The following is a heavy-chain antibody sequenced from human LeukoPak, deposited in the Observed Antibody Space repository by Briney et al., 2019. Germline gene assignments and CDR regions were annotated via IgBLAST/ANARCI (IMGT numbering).Heavy chain of an antibody. J-gene: IGHJ5*02. CDR2: IYPADSDI. D-gene: IGHD2-15*01. CDR3: ARQEYCSGGSCYTWFDP. V-gene: IGHV5-51*01. Sequence: GESLKVSCKGSGYSINNYWIGWVRQMPGKGLEWMGIIYPADSDIRYSPSFQGQVTISADKSISTAYLQWSSLKASDTAMYYCARQEYCSGGSCYTWFDPWGQGTLVIVSS. CDR1: GYSINNYW.